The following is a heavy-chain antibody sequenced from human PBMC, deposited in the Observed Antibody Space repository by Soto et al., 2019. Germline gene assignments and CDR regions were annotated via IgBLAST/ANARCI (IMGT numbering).Heavy chain of an antibody. CDR3: AKAVTGWYVVGPFDY. Sequence: GGSLRLSCAASGFTFSSYAMSWVRQAPGKGLEWVSAISGSGGTTYYADSVKGRFTISRDNSKNTLYLQMNSLRVEDTAVYYCAKAVTGWYVVGPFDYWGQGTLVTVSS. CDR2: ISGSGGTT. J-gene: IGHJ4*02. CDR1: GFTFSSYA. D-gene: IGHD6-19*01. V-gene: IGHV3-23*01.